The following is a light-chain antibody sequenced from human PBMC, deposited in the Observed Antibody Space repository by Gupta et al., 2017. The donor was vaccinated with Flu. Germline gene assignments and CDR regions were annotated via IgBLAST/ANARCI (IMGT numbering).Light chain of an antibody. J-gene: IGKJ4*01. CDR3: QQRFTWPIT. CDR1: QSIDNY. V-gene: IGKV3-11*01. Sequence: EIVLTQSPATLSLSPGEGATLSCRASQSIDNYLVWYQQQPGQAPRLLIYDASRTASATPARFSGTASATDYTLTIRILEAEDSAVYYCQQRFTWPITFGAGTKVEIK. CDR2: DAS.